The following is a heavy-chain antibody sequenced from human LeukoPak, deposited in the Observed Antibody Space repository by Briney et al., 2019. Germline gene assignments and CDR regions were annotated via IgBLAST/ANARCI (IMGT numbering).Heavy chain of an antibody. CDR1: GGTFSSYA. CDR3: ARDQVPSIAARPWNNWFDP. D-gene: IGHD6-6*01. V-gene: IGHV1-69*04. Sequence: SVKVSCKASGGTFSSYAISWVRQAPGQGLEWMGRIIPILGIANYAQKFQGRVTVTADKSTSTAYMELSSLRSEDTAVYYCARDQVPSIAARPWNNWFDPWGQGTLVTVSS. CDR2: IIPILGIA. J-gene: IGHJ5*02.